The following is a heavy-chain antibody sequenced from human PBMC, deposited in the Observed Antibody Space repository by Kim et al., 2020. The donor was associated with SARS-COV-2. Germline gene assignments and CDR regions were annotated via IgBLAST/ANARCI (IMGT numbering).Heavy chain of an antibody. CDR2: ITWEGVKT. CDR3: ARDNVYDKSGIHGLLFD. D-gene: IGHD6-25*01. V-gene: IGHV3-20*04. J-gene: IGHJ4*01. CDR1: GFNFGDWG. Sequence: GGSLRLSCAASGFNFGDWGMSWVRHKPGRGLEWICGITWEGVKTGYVDAVRGRFTISRDVAQRSLYLQMDSLRAEDTAIYFCARDNVYDKSGIHGLLFD.